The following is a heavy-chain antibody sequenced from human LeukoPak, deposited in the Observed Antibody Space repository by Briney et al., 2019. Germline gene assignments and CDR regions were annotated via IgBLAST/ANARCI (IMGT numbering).Heavy chain of an antibody. Sequence: QPGRSLRLSCAASGFTFSSYGMHWVRQAPGKGVEWVSAINGGGGNSGGNTYYADSVKGRFTISRDNSKNTLYLQMNSLRAEDTAVYYCATILTGYYLDYWGRGTLVTVSS. CDR3: ATILTGYYLDY. J-gene: IGHJ4*02. CDR1: GFTFSSYG. CDR2: INGGGGNSGGNT. D-gene: IGHD3-9*01. V-gene: IGHV3-23*01.